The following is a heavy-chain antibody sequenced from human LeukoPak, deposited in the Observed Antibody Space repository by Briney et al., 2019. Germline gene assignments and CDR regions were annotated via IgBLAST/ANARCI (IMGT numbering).Heavy chain of an antibody. V-gene: IGHV3-33*01. CDR1: GFTFSSYG. CDR2: IWYDGSNK. CDR3: ARDKAVAGSLDY. Sequence: GRSLRLSCAASGFTFSSYGMHWVRQAPGKGLEWVAVIWYDGSNKYYADSVKGRFTISRDNSKNTLYLQMNSLRAEDTAVYYCARDKAVAGSLDYWGQGTLVTVSS. D-gene: IGHD6-19*01. J-gene: IGHJ4*02.